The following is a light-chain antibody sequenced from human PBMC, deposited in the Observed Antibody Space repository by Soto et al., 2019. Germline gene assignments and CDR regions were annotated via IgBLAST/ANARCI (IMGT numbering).Light chain of an antibody. J-gene: IGKJ1*01. CDR3: QQYNRWPRT. V-gene: IGKV1-16*02. CDR1: QSIGTY. CDR2: AAS. Sequence: DIQMTQSPSSLSASVGDRVTITCRASQSIGTYLHWYQQKPGKAPKLLIHAASNLQSGVPSKFRGSGSGTDFTLTISSLQPEDFATYYCQQYNRWPRTFGQGTKVDIK.